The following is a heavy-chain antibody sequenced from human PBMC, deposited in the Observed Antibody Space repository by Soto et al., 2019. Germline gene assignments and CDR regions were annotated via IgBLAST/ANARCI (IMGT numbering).Heavy chain of an antibody. Sequence: SKSISLTYAISGDSVSSKSVAWNWIRQSPSRGLEWLGRTYYRSKWYNDYAPSVKSRITINPDRSNYQSSLQRNSVTPEVTAVYYGVRGAANNWLGPWGKGTRFTIAS. J-gene: IGHJ5*02. CDR1: GDSVSSKSVA. V-gene: IGHV6-1*01. D-gene: IGHD2-15*01. CDR2: TYYRSKWYN. CDR3: VRGAANNWLGP.